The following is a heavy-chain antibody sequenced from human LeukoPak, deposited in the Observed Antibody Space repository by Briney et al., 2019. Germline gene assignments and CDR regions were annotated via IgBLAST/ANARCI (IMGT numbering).Heavy chain of an antibody. CDR1: GGSFSGYY. CDR2: INHSGST. Sequence: SETLSLTCAVYGGSFSGYYWSWIRQPPGKGLEWIGEINHSGSTNYNPSLKSRVTISVDTSKNQFSLKLSSVTAADTAVYYCARAVVVAATPGLAFDIWGQGTMVTVSS. D-gene: IGHD2-15*01. V-gene: IGHV4-34*01. CDR3: ARAVVVAATPGLAFDI. J-gene: IGHJ3*02.